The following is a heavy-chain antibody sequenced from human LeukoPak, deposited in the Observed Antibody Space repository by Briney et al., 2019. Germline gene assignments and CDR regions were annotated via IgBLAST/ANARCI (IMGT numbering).Heavy chain of an antibody. CDR2: IRSKAYGGTT. D-gene: IGHD5-18*01. CDR3: TRGLDTAMAYYYYYMDV. J-gene: IGHJ6*03. V-gene: IGHV3-49*04. Sequence: GGSLRLSCTASGFTFGDYAMSWVRQAPGKGLEWVVFIRSKAYGGTTEYAASVKGRFTISRDDSKSIAYLQMNSLKTEDTAVYYCTRGLDTAMAYYYYYMDVWGRGTTVTVSS. CDR1: GFTFGDYA.